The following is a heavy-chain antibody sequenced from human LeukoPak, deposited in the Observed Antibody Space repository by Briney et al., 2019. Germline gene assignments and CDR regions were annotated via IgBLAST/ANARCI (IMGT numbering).Heavy chain of an antibody. CDR2: ISNGRSNK. Sequence: GGSLRLSCAASGFTFSTYGMHWVRQAPGKGLEWVAVISNGRSNKLYTDSVKGRFTISRDNSKNTLYLQMNSLRAEDTAVYYCARSDVDMAAWGQGTLVTVSS. J-gene: IGHJ5*02. CDR1: GFTFSTYG. CDR3: ARSDVDMAA. D-gene: IGHD5-12*01. V-gene: IGHV3-30*03.